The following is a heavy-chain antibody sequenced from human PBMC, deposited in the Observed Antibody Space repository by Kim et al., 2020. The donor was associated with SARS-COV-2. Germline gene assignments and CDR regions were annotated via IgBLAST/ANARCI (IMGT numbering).Heavy chain of an antibody. CDR2: IYYSGST. CDR1: GGSISSGGYY. D-gene: IGHD4-17*01. V-gene: IGHV4-31*03. J-gene: IGHJ4*02. Sequence: SETLSLTCTVSGGSISSGGYYWSWIRQHPGKGLEWIGYIYYSGSTYYNPSLKSRVTISVDTSKNQFSLKLSSVTAADTAVYYCARFSTQTLDYGDYAFYFDYWGQGTLVTVSS. CDR3: ARFSTQTLDYGDYAFYFDY.